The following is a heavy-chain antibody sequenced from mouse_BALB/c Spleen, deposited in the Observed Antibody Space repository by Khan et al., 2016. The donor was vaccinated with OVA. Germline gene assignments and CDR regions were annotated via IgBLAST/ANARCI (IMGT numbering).Heavy chain of an antibody. V-gene: IGHV5-6*01. J-gene: IGHJ2*01. CDR2: ISSGGSYT. Sequence: EVQVVESGGDLVKPGGSLKLSCAASGFTFSSFGMSWIRQTPDKRLEWVATISSGGSYTYYTDRLKGRSTISRDKATNTLYMQMSSLKSEDTAMYYCARQYSNSFFEYWGQGTTLTVSS. CDR3: ARQYSNSFFEY. D-gene: IGHD2-5*01. CDR1: GFTFSSFG.